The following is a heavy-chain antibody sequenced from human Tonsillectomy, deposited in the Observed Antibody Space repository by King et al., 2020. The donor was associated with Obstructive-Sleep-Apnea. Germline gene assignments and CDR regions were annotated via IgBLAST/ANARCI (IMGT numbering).Heavy chain of an antibody. CDR1: GFTFSSYS. J-gene: IGHJ4*02. D-gene: IGHD4-17*01. CDR2: ISSSSSYI. Sequence: VQLVESGGGLVKPGGSLRLSCAASGFTFSSYSMNWVRQAPGKGLEWVSSISSSSSYIYYADSVKGRFTISRDNAKNSLYRQMNSLRAEDTAVYYCATVVYGDYVAYWGQGTLVTVSS. V-gene: IGHV3-21*01. CDR3: ATVVYGDYVAY.